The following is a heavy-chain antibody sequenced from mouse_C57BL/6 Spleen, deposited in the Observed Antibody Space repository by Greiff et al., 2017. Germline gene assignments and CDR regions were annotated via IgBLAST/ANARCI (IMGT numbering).Heavy chain of an antibody. CDR2: IDPETGGT. J-gene: IGHJ1*03. CDR3: TRRRVPGRYVEV. CDR1: GYTFTDYE. Sequence: QVQLQQSGAELVRPGASVTLSCTASGYTFTDYEMHWVKQTPVHGLEWIGSIDPETGGTAYNQKFKGKAILTADKSSSTAYLELRSLTSEDSAVYYCTRRRVPGRYVEVWGTGTTVTVSS. V-gene: IGHV1-15*01.